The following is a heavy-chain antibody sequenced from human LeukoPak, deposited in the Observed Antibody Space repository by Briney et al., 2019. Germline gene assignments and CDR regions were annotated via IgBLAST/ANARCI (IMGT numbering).Heavy chain of an antibody. CDR3: ARTITIFGALGYFDY. J-gene: IGHJ4*02. D-gene: IGHD3-3*01. V-gene: IGHV4-31*03. CDR1: GTSISSGAYS. Sequence: SETLSLTCTVSGTSISSGAYSWSWVRQHPGKGLEWIAYIYYSGNTYYNPSLKRRVTISVDTSKNQFSLKLSSVTAADTAVYCCARTITIFGALGYFDYWGQGTLVTVSS. CDR2: IYYSGNT.